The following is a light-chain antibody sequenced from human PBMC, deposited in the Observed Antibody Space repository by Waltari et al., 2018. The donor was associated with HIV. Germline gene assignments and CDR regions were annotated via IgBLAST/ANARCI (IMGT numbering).Light chain of an antibody. J-gene: IGLJ2*01. CDR1: SPNIGSNS. CDR3: ATWDDSLNGVL. CDR2: TDT. V-gene: IGLV1-47*01. Sequence: SVLTQPPSASGTPGQKVTISCSGSSPNIGSNSVFWYQQLPGPAPNLPIYTDTQRPSGVPDRFSGSKSGTSASLAISGLRSEDEAVYSCATWDDSLNGVLFGGGTNLNVL.